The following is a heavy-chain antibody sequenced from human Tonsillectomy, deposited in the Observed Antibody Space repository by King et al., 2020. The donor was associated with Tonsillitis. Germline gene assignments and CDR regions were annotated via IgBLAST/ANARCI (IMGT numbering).Heavy chain of an antibody. D-gene: IGHD3-16*01. CDR2: IKQDGSEK. V-gene: IGHV3-7*03. J-gene: IGHJ3*01. Sequence: VQLVESGGGLVQPGGSLRLSCAASGITFSSYWMSWVRQNPGKGLEWVANIKQDGSEKYYVDSVKGRFTISRDNAKNSLYLHMNSLRAEDMAVYYCATTSGPGGTFDFWGQGTMVTVSS. CDR3: ATTSGPGGTFDF. CDR1: GITFSSYW.